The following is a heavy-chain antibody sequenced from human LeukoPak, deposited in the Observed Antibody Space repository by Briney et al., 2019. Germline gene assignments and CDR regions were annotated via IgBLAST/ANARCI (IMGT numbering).Heavy chain of an antibody. CDR3: ARDGYRALGY. D-gene: IGHD5-24*01. CDR1: GGSFSGYY. CDR2: INHSGST. Sequence: PSATLSITCAVYGGSFSGYYWSWIRQPPGKGLEWIGEINHSGSTNYNPSLKSRVTISVDTSKNQFSLKLSSVTAADTAVYYCARDGYRALGYWGQGTLVTVSS. J-gene: IGHJ4*02. V-gene: IGHV4-34*01.